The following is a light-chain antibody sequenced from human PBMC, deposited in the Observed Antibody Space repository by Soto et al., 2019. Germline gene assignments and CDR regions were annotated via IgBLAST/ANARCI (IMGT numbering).Light chain of an antibody. Sequence: IVGTQCPGTLSLSPGARATLSCRASQSVSNNYLAWYQQKPGQAPRLLIYGASNRATGIPDRFSGSGSGTDFTLTISGLEPEDFAVYYCQQYGSSGTFGQGTKVDIK. V-gene: IGKV3-20*01. J-gene: IGKJ1*01. CDR1: QSVSNNY. CDR2: GAS. CDR3: QQYGSSGT.